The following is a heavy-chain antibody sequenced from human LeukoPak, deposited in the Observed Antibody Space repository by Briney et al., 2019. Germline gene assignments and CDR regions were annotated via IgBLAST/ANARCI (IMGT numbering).Heavy chain of an antibody. V-gene: IGHV4-34*01. J-gene: IGHJ5*01. Sequence: SETLSLTCAVYGGSFSHYYWSWIRQPPGKGLEWIGEINHSGRTNYNPSLKSQVTMSVDTSKNHFSLKLSSVTAADTAVYYCARGGSGLLWFDYWGQGNLVTVSS. CDR2: INHSGRT. CDR1: GGSFSHYY. CDR3: ARGGSGLLWFDY. D-gene: IGHD3-10*01.